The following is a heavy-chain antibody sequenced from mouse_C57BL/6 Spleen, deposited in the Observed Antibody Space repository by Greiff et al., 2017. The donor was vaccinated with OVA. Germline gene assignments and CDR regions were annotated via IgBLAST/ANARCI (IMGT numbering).Heavy chain of an antibody. CDR1: GFTFSSYG. V-gene: IGHV5-6*01. D-gene: IGHD2-3*01. CDR3: ARQESYDGYYYAMDY. Sequence: EVQLQESGGDLVKPGGSLKLSCAASGFTFSSYGMSWVRQTPDKRLEWVATIRSGGSYTYYPDSVKGRFTISRDNAKNTLYLQMSSLKSEDTAMYYCARQESYDGYYYAMDYWGQGTSVTVSS. CDR2: IRSGGSYT. J-gene: IGHJ4*01.